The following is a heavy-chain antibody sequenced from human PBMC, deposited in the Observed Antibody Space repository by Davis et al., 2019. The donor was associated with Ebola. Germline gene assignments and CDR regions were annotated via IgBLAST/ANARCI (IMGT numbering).Heavy chain of an antibody. J-gene: IGHJ3*02. CDR2: INTYGGTT. D-gene: IGHD5-24*01. CDR3: ARGYGYNDAFNI. V-gene: IGHV1-46*01. CDR1: GYSFTTYY. Sequence: ASVKVSCKASGYSFTTYYIHWVRQAPGQGLEWMGIINTYGGTTTYAQSLQDRVTMTRDTSTDTVYMELNRLRSDDTAVYYCARGYGYNDAFNIWGQGTMITVSS.